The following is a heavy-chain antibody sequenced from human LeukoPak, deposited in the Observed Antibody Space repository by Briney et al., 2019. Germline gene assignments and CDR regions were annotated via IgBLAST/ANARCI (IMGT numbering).Heavy chain of an antibody. CDR1: GGSISSTTCY. CDR3: VRRLASGDYHPLG. D-gene: IGHD1-26*01. V-gene: IGHV4-39*01. Sequence: PSETLSLTCTVSGGSISSTTCYWGWVRQPPGKGLDWIGSMYKNVITYYNPPLESRVTISVDMSKNQFSLKLNSVTAADTAVYYCVRRLASGDYHPLGWGQGTLVTVSS. CDR2: MYKNVIT. J-gene: IGHJ4*02.